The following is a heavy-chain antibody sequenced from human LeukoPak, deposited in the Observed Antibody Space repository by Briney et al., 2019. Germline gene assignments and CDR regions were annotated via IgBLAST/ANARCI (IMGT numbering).Heavy chain of an antibody. CDR1: GGSISSSSYY. Sequence: SETLSLTCTVSGGSISSSSYYRGWIRQPPGKGLEWIGSIYYSGSTYYNPSLKSRVTISVDTSKNQFSLNLSSVTAADTAVYYCARLYYDSSGYYQICYFDYWGQGTLVTVSS. CDR2: IYYSGST. CDR3: ARLYYDSSGYYQICYFDY. V-gene: IGHV4-39*01. D-gene: IGHD3-22*01. J-gene: IGHJ4*02.